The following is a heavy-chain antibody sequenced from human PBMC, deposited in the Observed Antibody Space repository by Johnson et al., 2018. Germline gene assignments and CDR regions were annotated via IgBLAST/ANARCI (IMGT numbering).Heavy chain of an antibody. CDR2: ISSSSNTM. V-gene: IGHV3-48*01. J-gene: IGHJ4*02. CDR3: AKRPALDS. Sequence: EVQLVESGGGLVQPGGSLRLSCAASGFTFSTYSMNWVRQAPGKGLEWVSYISSSSNTMYYADSVQGRFTIPRDKSKNTLYLQMNSLGAEDTAVYYWAKRPALDSWGQGTLVTVSS. D-gene: IGHD3/OR15-3a*01. CDR1: GFTFSTYS.